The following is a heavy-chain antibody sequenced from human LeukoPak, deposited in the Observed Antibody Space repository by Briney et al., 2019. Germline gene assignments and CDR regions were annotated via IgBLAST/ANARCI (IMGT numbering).Heavy chain of an antibody. Sequence: SETLSLTCTVSGGSVSSYYWSWVRQPPGEGLGWIAYVYNSGSTNYNPSLKSRVTISVDTSKNQFSLKLSSVTAADTAVYYCARENYYDSSGFDYWGQGTLVTVSS. V-gene: IGHV4-59*02. CDR2: VYNSGST. CDR1: GGSVSSYY. CDR3: ARENYYDSSGFDY. D-gene: IGHD3-22*01. J-gene: IGHJ4*02.